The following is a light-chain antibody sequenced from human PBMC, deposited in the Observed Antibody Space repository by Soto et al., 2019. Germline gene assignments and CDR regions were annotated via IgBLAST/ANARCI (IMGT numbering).Light chain of an antibody. J-gene: IGKJ1*01. V-gene: IGKV1-5*01. CDR2: DAS. Sequence: IQMTQSPSTLSASVGDRVTITCRASQIINTWLAWYQQKPGKAPKLLIYDASTLESGVPSRFSGSGSGTDFTLTISSLEPEDFAVYYCQQRSNWPGITFGQGTKVDIK. CDR3: QQRSNWPGIT. CDR1: QIINTW.